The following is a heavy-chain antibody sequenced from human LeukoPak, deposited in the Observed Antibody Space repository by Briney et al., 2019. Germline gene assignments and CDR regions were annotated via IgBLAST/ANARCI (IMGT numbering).Heavy chain of an antibody. J-gene: IGHJ4*02. V-gene: IGHV3-73*01. CDR2: IRSKANDHAT. Sequence: GGSLRLSCAASGFTFSGSAMHWVRQSPGKGLEWVGRIRSKANDHATAYAASVRGRFTISRDDSKNTAYLQMNSLKTEDTAVYYCTRRLMTTVNDYWGQGTLVTVSA. D-gene: IGHD4-17*01. CDR1: GFTFSGSA. CDR3: TRRLMTTVNDY.